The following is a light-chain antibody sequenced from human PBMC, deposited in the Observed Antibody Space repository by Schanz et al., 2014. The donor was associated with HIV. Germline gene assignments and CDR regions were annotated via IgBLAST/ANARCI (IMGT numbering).Light chain of an antibody. CDR3: GTWDSSLSGVV. J-gene: IGLJ2*01. CDR1: SSNIGNNY. V-gene: IGLV1-51*01. Sequence: QSVLTQPPSVSAAPGQKVTISCSGSSSNIGNNYVSWYQQFPGTAPKLLIYDNYQRPSGVPDRFSGSKSGTSATLGITGLQTGDEADYYCGTWDSSLSGVVFGGGTKLNVL. CDR2: DNY.